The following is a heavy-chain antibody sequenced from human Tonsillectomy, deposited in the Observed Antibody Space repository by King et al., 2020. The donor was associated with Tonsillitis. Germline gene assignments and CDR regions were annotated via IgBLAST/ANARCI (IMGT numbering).Heavy chain of an antibody. CDR2: ISGSGGST. V-gene: IGHV3-23*04. Sequence: VQLVESGGGLVQPGGSLRLSCAASGFTFSNYAMSWVRQAPGKGLEWVSAISGSGGSTNYADSVKGRFTISRDNSKNTLYLQVNSLRAEDTAVYYCVKEYYDILTGYYARPFDYWGQGTLVTVTS. CDR1: GFTFSNYA. D-gene: IGHD3-9*01. CDR3: VKEYYDILTGYYARPFDY. J-gene: IGHJ4*02.